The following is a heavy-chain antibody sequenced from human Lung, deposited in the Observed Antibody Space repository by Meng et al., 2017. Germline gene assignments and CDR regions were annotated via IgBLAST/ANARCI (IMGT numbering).Heavy chain of an antibody. CDR3: ARGPTTMAHDFDY. Sequence: QWLSQRGAAGMLRPSGTRSLTCVVSGGSFSDYYWSWIRQPPGKGLEWIGEINHSGSTNYNPSLESRATISVDTSQNNLSLKLSSVTAADSAVYYCARGPTTMAHDFDYWGQGTLVTVSS. CDR2: INHSGST. D-gene: IGHD4-11*01. CDR1: GGSFSDYY. V-gene: IGHV4-34*01. J-gene: IGHJ4*02.